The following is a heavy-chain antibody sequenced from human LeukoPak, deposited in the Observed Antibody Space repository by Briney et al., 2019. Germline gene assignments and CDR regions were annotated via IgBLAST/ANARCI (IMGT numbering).Heavy chain of an antibody. CDR2: IYYTGST. V-gene: IGHV4-59*01. D-gene: IGHD3-3*01. Sequence: SETLSLTCTVSGGSISSYYWSWIRQSPGKGLEWIGHIYYTGSTDYNPSLKSRVTISVDTSKNQFSLKLSSVTAADTAVYYCARAGPGRFLDSWWNFDYWGQGTLVTVSS. CDR3: ARAGPGRFLDSWWNFDY. CDR1: GGSISSYY. J-gene: IGHJ4*02.